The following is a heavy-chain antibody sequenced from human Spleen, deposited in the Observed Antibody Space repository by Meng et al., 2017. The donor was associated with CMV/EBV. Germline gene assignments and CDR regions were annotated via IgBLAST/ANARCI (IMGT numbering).Heavy chain of an antibody. CDR3: ASQVPAAIGLDY. J-gene: IGHJ2*01. V-gene: IGHV3-74*01. D-gene: IGHD2-2*02. Sequence: GGSLRLSCAASGFTFSSYWMHWVRQAPGKGLLWVSRITNDGSTTNYADSVKGRFTISRDNAKNTLFLQMNSLRVEDTAVYYCASQVPAAIGLDYWGRGTLVTVSS. CDR1: GFTFSSYW. CDR2: ITNDGSTT.